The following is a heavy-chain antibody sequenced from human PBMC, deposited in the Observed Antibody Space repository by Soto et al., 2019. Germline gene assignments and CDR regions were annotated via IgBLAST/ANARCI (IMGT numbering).Heavy chain of an antibody. CDR2: INANNGNT. Sequence: ASVKVSCKASGYTFTSYDINWVRQATGQGLEWMGWINANNGNTEYAQKFQGRVTITRDTSASTAYMELSSLRSEDTAVYYCARDLQADYWGQGTLVTVSS. V-gene: IGHV1-8*01. CDR1: GYTFTSYD. J-gene: IGHJ4*02. CDR3: ARDLQADY.